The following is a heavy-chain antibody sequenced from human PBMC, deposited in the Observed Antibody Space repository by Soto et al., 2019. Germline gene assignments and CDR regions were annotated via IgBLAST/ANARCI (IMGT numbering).Heavy chain of an antibody. Sequence: QITLKESGPTLVKPTQTLTLTCSFSGFSLSTRGVGVGWIRQPPGKALEWLALIFWDDDKWYSPSLRSRLTITEDTSKNQVVLTVTNMDPVDTATYYCAHRSRGYAYYFDQWGQGTLVPVSS. CDR3: AHRSRGYAYYFDQ. D-gene: IGHD5-12*01. CDR1: GFSLSTRGVG. J-gene: IGHJ4*02. V-gene: IGHV2-5*02. CDR2: IFWDDDK.